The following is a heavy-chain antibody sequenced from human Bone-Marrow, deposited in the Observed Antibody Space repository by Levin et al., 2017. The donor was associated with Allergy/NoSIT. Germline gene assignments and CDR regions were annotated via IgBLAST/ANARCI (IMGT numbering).Heavy chain of an antibody. CDR3: ARGLSGAAGTPTYYYYYYGMDV. J-gene: IGHJ6*02. CDR1: GGSFSGYY. Sequence: SETLSLTCAVYGGSFSGYYWSWIRQPPGKGLEWIGEINHSGSTNYNPSLKSRVTISVDTSKNQFSLKLSSVTAADTAVYYCARGLSGAAGTPTYYYYYYGMDVWGQGTTVTVSS. D-gene: IGHD6-13*01. CDR2: INHSGST. V-gene: IGHV4-34*01.